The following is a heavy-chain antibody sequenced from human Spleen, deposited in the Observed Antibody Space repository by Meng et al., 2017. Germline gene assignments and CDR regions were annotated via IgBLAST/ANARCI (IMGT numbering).Heavy chain of an antibody. D-gene: IGHD6-19*01. CDR1: GFTFGDYA. V-gene: IGHV3-49*04. J-gene: IGHJ4*02. Sequence: GGSLRLSCTASGFTFGDYAVSWVRQGPGKGLEWVGFIRSKAYGGTTEYAASVKDRFTISRDDSRSIAYLEMSRLQTEDTAVYYCSRDGFSSGRYYSDYWGPGTLVTVSS. CDR3: SRDGFSSGRYYSDY. CDR2: IRSKAYGGTT.